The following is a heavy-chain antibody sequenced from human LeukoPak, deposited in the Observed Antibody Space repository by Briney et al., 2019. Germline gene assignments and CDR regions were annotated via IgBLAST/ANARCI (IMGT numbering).Heavy chain of an antibody. CDR1: GFTFSSYG. J-gene: IGHJ6*02. D-gene: IGHD4-17*01. Sequence: PGGSLRLSCAASGFTFSSYGMHWVRQAPGKGLEWVAVISYDGSNKYYADSVKGRFTISRDNSKNTLYLQMNSLRAEDTAVYYCAKPYGDYYGMDVWGQGTTVTVSS. CDR2: ISYDGSNK. CDR3: AKPYGDYYGMDV. V-gene: IGHV3-30*18.